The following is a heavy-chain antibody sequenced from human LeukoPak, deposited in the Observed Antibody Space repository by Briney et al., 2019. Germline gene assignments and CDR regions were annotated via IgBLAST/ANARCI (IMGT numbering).Heavy chain of an antibody. CDR1: GFTFGDYA. CDR2: ISWNSGTI. J-gene: IGHJ4*02. D-gene: IGHD5-18*01. Sequence: GGSLSLSCAASGFTFGDYAMHWVRQAPGKGLEWVSGISWNSGTIAYADSVKGRFTISRDNAENSLYLEMNSLRAEDTALYYCAKLPDTAMVTITSYWGQGTLVTVSS. V-gene: IGHV3-9*01. CDR3: AKLPDTAMVTITSY.